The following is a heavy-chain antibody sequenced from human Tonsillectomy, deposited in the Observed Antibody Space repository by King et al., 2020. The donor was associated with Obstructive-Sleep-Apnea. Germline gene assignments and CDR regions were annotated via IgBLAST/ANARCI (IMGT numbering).Heavy chain of an antibody. Sequence: VQLVESGGNLVQPGRSLRLSCAASGFTFDYYAMHWVLQAPGKGLVWVSGISWNCGSIGYADSVEGRFTISRDNAKNSLYLQMNSLRAEDTALYYCGKDRRCSGYYGPEGFDIWGQGTMVTVSS. CDR3: GKDRRCSGYYGPEGFDI. CDR1: GFTFDYYA. V-gene: IGHV3-9*01. J-gene: IGHJ3*02. D-gene: IGHD3-22*01. CDR2: ISWNCGSI.